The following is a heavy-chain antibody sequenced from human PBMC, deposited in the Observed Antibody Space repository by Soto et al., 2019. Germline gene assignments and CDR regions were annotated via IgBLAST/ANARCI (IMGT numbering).Heavy chain of an antibody. J-gene: IGHJ5*02. CDR2: ISTYSGDT. CDR3: ARHHGPTTSENWFDP. CDR1: GYTFFTYD. V-gene: IGHV1-18*01. Sequence: ASVKVSCKASGYTFFTYDISWVRQAPGQGLEWMGWISTYSGDTKYAQKFQGRVTMTTDTSTTTAYLELRSLRSDDTAVYYCARHHGPTTSENWFDPWGQGTLVTSPQ. D-gene: IGHD5-12*01.